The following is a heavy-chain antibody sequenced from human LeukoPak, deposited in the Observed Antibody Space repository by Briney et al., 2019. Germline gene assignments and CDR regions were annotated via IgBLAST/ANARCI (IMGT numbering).Heavy chain of an antibody. J-gene: IGHJ4*02. Sequence: SETLSLTCTVSGGSISTITYYWGWIRQPPGKGLEWIGSIYNSGSTYYNPSLKSRATISVDTSRNQFSLKLTSVTAADTAVYYCARAREDIVVVPAATVFDYWGQGTLVTVSS. CDR1: GGSISTITYY. CDR3: ARAREDIVVVPAATVFDY. V-gene: IGHV4-39*01. D-gene: IGHD2-2*01. CDR2: IYNSGST.